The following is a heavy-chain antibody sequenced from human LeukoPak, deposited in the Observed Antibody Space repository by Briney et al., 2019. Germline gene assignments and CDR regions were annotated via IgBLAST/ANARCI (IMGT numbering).Heavy chain of an antibody. CDR3: AREEGGYFDY. CDR2: ISWNGGST. V-gene: IGHV3-20*04. J-gene: IGHJ4*02. Sequence: GGSLRLSCAASGFTFEGYGMSWVRQGPGKGLEWVSGISWNGGSTGYADSVKGRFTISRDNAKNSLYLQVNSLRAEDTALYYCAREEGGYFDYWGQGTLVTVSS. D-gene: IGHD3-16*01. CDR1: GFTFEGYG.